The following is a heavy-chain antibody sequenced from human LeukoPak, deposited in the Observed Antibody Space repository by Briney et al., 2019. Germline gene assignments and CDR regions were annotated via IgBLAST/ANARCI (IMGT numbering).Heavy chain of an antibody. V-gene: IGHV4-61*01. Sequence: SETLSLTCTVSGGSVSSGRYYWSWIRQPPGKGLEWIGHVFYSGSTNYNPSLKSRLTISVDTSKNQFSLKLTSVTASDTAVYCCARDRLSGNRGEYAFDIWGQGTMVTVSS. D-gene: IGHD1-26*01. J-gene: IGHJ3*02. CDR1: GGSVSSGRYY. CDR3: ARDRLSGNRGEYAFDI. CDR2: VFYSGST.